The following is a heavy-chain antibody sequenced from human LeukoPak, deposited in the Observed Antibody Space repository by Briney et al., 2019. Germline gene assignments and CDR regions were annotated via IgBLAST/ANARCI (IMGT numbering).Heavy chain of an antibody. Sequence: GGSLRLSCAASGFTFSDYYINWIRQAPGMGLEWVAYLSSGGSMIYYADSVKGRFTISRDNAKNSLYLQMNSLRAEDTAVYYCARDLLGATWDIPSWGQGTLVTVSS. J-gene: IGHJ4*02. CDR3: ARDLLGATWDIPS. CDR2: LSSGGSMI. CDR1: GFTFSDYY. V-gene: IGHV3-11*04. D-gene: IGHD1-26*01.